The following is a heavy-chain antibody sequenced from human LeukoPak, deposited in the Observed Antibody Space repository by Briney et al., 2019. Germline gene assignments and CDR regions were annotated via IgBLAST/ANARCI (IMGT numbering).Heavy chain of an antibody. Sequence: SETLSLTCAVYGGSFSGYYWSWIRQPPGKGLEWIGEINHSGSTNYNPSLKSRVTISVDTSKNQFSLKLSSVTAADTAVYYCARAPLSSGRFLEWLMDAFDIWGQGTMVTVSS. CDR2: INHSGST. CDR3: ARAPLSSGRFLEWLMDAFDI. J-gene: IGHJ3*02. CDR1: GGSFSGYY. V-gene: IGHV4-34*01. D-gene: IGHD3-3*01.